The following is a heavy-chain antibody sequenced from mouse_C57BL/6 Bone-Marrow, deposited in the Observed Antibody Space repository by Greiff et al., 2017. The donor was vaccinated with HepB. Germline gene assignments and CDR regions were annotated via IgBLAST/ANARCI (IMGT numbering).Heavy chain of an antibody. CDR1: GFTFNTYA. CDR3: VIYYYGSNDLAMDY. J-gene: IGHJ4*01. CDR2: IRSKSSNYAT. V-gene: IGHV10-3*01. Sequence: EVQRVESGGGLVQPKGSLKLSCAASGFTFNTYAMHWVRQAPGKGLEWVARIRSKSSNYATYYADSVKDRFTISRDDSQSMLYLQMNNLKTEDTAMYYCVIYYYGSNDLAMDYWGQGTSVTVSS. D-gene: IGHD1-1*01.